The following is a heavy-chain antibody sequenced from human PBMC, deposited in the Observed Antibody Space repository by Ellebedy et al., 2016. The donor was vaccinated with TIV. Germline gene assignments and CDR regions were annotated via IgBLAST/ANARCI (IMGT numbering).Heavy chain of an antibody. V-gene: IGHV3-53*01. Sequence: GGSLRLSXAASGFTVSSNYMSWVRQAPGKGLEWVSVIYSGGSTYYADSVKGRFTISRDNSKNTLYLQMNSLRAEDTAVYYCVKNYYYYGMDVWGQGTTVTVSS. CDR2: IYSGGST. CDR1: GFTVSSNY. CDR3: VKNYYYYGMDV. J-gene: IGHJ6*02.